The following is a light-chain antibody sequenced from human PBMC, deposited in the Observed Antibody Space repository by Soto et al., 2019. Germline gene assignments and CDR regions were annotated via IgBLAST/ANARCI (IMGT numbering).Light chain of an antibody. CDR3: CSYAGTVAYV. J-gene: IGLJ1*01. V-gene: IGLV2-8*01. CDR1: SSDVGAYNY. CDR2: EVN. Sequence: QSALTQPPSASGSPGQSVTISCTGASSDVGAYNYVSWYQQHPDKATKLIICEVNTRPSGISNRFSGSKSGDTASLTISGLQAEDEADYFCCSYAGTVAYVFGTGTKVTVL.